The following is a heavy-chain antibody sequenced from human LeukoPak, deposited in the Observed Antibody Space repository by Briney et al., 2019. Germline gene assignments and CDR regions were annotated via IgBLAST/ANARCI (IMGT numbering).Heavy chain of an antibody. CDR1: GFSFRNYW. V-gene: IGHV3-7*01. Sequence: PGGSLRLSCAASGFSFRNYWMSWVSQPPGKGLEWVAHIKPDGSEKNYVDSVKGRFTLFRDDAKNSVYLQMNSLRVEDTAVYYCARDSGSGGPWGQGTPVTVSS. D-gene: IGHD6-19*01. J-gene: IGHJ5*02. CDR3: ARDSGSGGP. CDR2: IKPDGSEK.